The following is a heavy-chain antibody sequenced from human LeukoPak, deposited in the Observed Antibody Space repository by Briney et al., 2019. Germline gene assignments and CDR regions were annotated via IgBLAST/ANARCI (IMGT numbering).Heavy chain of an antibody. CDR1: GFTFSSYG. CDR3: ANLGDIVVVGPTSSDY. CDR2: IRYDGSNK. J-gene: IGHJ4*02. Sequence: GGSLRLSCAASGFTFSSYGMHWVRQAPGKGLEWVAFIRYDGSNKYYADSVKGRFTISRDNSKNTLYLHMNSLRAEDTAVYYCANLGDIVVVGPTSSDYWGQGTLVTVSS. D-gene: IGHD2-2*01. V-gene: IGHV3-30*02.